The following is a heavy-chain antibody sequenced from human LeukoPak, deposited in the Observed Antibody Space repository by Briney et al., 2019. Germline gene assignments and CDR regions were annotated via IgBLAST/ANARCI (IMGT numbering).Heavy chain of an antibody. V-gene: IGHV3-66*02. CDR3: ARGANYDILTGYMYYFDY. D-gene: IGHD3-9*01. J-gene: IGHJ4*02. Sequence: GGSLRLSCAASGVTVSSNYMSWIRQAPGKGLEWVSGIYSGGSTYYADSVKGRFTISRDNSKNTLYLQMNSLRAEDTAVYYCARGANYDILTGYMYYFDYWGQGTLVTVSS. CDR1: GVTVSSNY. CDR2: IYSGGST.